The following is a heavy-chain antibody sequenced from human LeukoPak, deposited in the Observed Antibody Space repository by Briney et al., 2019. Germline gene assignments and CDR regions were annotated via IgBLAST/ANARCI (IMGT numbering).Heavy chain of an antibody. CDR2: INHSGST. D-gene: IGHD4-17*01. CDR1: GGSFSGYY. J-gene: IGHJ4*02. Sequence: PSETLSLTCAVYGGSFSGYYWSWIRQPPGKGLEWIGEINHSGSTNYNPSLKGRVTISVDTSKNQFSLKLSSVTAADTAVYYCARGGLRRRIFDYWGQGTLVTVSS. CDR3: ARGGLRRRIFDY. V-gene: IGHV4-34*01.